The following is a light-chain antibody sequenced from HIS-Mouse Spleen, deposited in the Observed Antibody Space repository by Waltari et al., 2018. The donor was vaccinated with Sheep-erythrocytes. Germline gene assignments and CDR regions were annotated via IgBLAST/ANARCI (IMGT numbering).Light chain of an antibody. CDR3: CSYAGSYNHV. V-gene: IGLV2-11*01. J-gene: IGLJ1*01. CDR2: DVS. CDR1: SSDVGGYNY. Sequence: QSALTQPRPVSGSPRQSVTISCTGTSSDVGGYNYVSWYQQHPGKAPKLMIYDVSKRPSGVPDRFSGSKSGNTASLTISGLQAEDEADYYCCSYAGSYNHVFATGTKVTVL.